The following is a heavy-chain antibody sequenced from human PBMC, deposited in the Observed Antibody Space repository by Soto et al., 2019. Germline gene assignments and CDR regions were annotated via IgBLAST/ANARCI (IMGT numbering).Heavy chain of an antibody. CDR2: ISGTGGST. CDR3: AKEMTSGYYLFDY. J-gene: IGHJ4*02. Sequence: EVQLLQSGGGLVQPGGSLRLSCAASGFTFSSYAMSRVRQAPGKGLEWVSTISGTGGSTYYPDSVKGRFTISRDNSKNTVYLQINSLRAEDAAVYYCAKEMTSGYYLFDYWGQGTLVTVSS. CDR1: GFTFSSYA. D-gene: IGHD3-22*01. V-gene: IGHV3-23*01.